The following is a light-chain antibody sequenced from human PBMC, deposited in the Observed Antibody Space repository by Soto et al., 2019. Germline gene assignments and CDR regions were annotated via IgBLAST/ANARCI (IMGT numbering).Light chain of an antibody. V-gene: IGLV2-8*01. CDR2: EVT. J-gene: IGLJ1*01. CDR1: SSDVGGYNF. Sequence: QSVLTQPPPASGSPGQSVAISCTGTSSDVGGYNFVSWYQQHPGKAPKLMIYEVTKRPSGVPDRFSGSKSGNTASPTVSGLQAEDEADYYCCSYAGNNIYVFGTGTRSPS. CDR3: CSYAGNNIYV.